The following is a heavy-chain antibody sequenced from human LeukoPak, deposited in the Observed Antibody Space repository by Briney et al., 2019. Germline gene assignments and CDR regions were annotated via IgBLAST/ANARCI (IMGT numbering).Heavy chain of an antibody. CDR2: ISYDGSNK. D-gene: IGHD2-15*01. CDR3: ARGFIVVVVAAQNPFDY. V-gene: IGHV3-30-3*01. CDR1: GLTFSTYV. Sequence: TGGSLRLSCAASGLTFSTYVMHWVRRAPGRGLGWGAVISYDGSNKYYADSVKGRFTISRDNSKNTLYLQMNSLRAEDTAVYYCARGFIVVVVAAQNPFDYWGQGTLVTVSS. J-gene: IGHJ4*02.